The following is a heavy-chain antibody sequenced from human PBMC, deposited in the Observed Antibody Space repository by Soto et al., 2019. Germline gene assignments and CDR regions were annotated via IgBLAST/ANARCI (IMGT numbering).Heavy chain of an antibody. J-gene: IGHJ2*01. D-gene: IGHD1-20*01. CDR3: ARDPGIPGRYWYFDL. CDR1: GYKFTDYY. Sequence: QVLLVQSGAEVKKPGASVKVSCKASGYKFTDYYIHWVRQAPGQGPEWMGWVNPKRGDAVYAQKFQGWVTMTRDTATTTAYLEVNMLKSDDTAVYYCARDPGIPGRYWYFDLWGRGTLVTVSS. V-gene: IGHV1-2*04. CDR2: VNPKRGDA.